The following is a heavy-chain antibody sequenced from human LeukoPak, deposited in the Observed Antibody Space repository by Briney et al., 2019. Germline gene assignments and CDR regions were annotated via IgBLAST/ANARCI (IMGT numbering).Heavy chain of an antibody. D-gene: IGHD1-14*01. CDR1: GGTFSSYA. Sequence: SVKVSCKASGGTFSSYAISWVRQAPGQGLEWMGRIIPIFGTANYAQKFQGRVTITTDESTSTAYMELSSLRPEDTAVYYCARPFFAGITRDNWFDPWGQGTLVTVSS. J-gene: IGHJ5*02. CDR2: IIPIFGTA. CDR3: ARPFFAGITRDNWFDP. V-gene: IGHV1-69*05.